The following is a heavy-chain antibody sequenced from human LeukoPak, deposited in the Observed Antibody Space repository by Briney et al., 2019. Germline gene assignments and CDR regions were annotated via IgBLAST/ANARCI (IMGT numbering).Heavy chain of an antibody. V-gene: IGHV4-39*07. CDR2: IYYSGST. D-gene: IGHD6-19*01. J-gene: IGHJ3*02. Sequence: SETLSLTCTVSGGSTRSYYWSWIRQPPGKGLEWIGSIYYSGSTYYNPSLKSRVTISVDTSKNQFSLKLSSVTAADTAVYYCARDPGFMSAWYRTLDIWGQGTMVTVSS. CDR3: ARDPGFMSAWYRTLDI. CDR1: GGSTRSYY.